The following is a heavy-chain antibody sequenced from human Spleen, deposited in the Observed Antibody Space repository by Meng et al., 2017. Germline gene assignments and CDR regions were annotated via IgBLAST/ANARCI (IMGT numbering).Heavy chain of an antibody. CDR2: ISSSSSYI. J-gene: IGHJ6*02. D-gene: IGHD4-17*01. V-gene: IGHV3-21*01. CDR3: ARDRGNYGDYDYYYYYGMDV. CDR1: GFTFSTYT. Sequence: GESLKISCAASGFTFSTYTMNWVRQAPGKGLEWVSSISSSSSYIYYADSVQGRFTISRDNAKNSLFLQMNSLRAEDTAVYYCARDRGNYGDYDYYYYYGMDVWGQGTTVTVSS.